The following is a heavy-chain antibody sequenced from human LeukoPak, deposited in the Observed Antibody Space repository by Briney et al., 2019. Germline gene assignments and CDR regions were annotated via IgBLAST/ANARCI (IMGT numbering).Heavy chain of an antibody. CDR1: GYSFTTYW. D-gene: IGHD6-13*01. CDR3: ARHAKAYGSSCDY. CDR2: IDPSDSYT. V-gene: IGHV5-10-1*01. Sequence: TGESLKISCKGSGYSFTTYWISWVRQMPGKGLEWMGRIDPSDSYTNCSPSFQGHVTISADKSFSTAYLQWTSLKASDTAMYYCARHAKAYGSSCDYWGQGTLVTVSS. J-gene: IGHJ4*02.